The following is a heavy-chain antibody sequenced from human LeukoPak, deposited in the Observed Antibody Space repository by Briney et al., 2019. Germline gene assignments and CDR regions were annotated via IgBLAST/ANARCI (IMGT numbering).Heavy chain of an antibody. Sequence: GGSLSLTCAASGFTFSSYSMSWVRQAPGKGLEWVSTVSDSGGSTYYAASVRGRFTISRDNSKNILYLQINMPGAENAAVYYGAKDPVRSGSPYYFDYWVRGTLVTVTA. CDR3: AKDPVRSGSPYYFDY. J-gene: IGHJ4*02. CDR2: VSDSGGST. V-gene: IGHV3-23*01. D-gene: IGHD6-19*01. CDR1: GFTFSSYS.